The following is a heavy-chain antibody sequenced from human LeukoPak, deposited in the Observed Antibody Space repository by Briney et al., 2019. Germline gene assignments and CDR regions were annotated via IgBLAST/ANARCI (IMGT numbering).Heavy chain of an antibody. CDR2: ISAYNGNT. V-gene: IGHV1-18*01. CDR3: ARAQYYDILTGPSLYFDY. D-gene: IGHD3-9*01. Sequence: ASVKVSCKASGYTFTSYGISWVRQAPGQGLEWMGWISAYNGNTNYAQKLQGRVTMTTDTSTSTAYMELRSLRSDDTAVYYCARAQYYDILTGPSLYFDYWGQGTLVTVSS. CDR1: GYTFTSYG. J-gene: IGHJ4*02.